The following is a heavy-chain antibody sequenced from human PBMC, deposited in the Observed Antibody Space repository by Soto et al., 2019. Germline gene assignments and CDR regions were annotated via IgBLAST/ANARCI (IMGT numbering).Heavy chain of an antibody. D-gene: IGHD6-19*01. J-gene: IGHJ6*02. CDR1: GFTFNYYP. Sequence: QMQLVESGGGVVQPGGSLRLSCAASGFTFNYYPMHWVRQAPGKGLEWVAVVSLDGSNKYYADSMKGRFTISKDNSKNTLYLQMNSLRREDTAVYYCARLPGPLVAVLYIYPLDGREAMSDVDVWGQGTTVTVSS. V-gene: IGHV3-30-3*01. CDR2: VSLDGSNK. CDR3: ARLPGPLVAVLYIYPLDGREAMSDVDV.